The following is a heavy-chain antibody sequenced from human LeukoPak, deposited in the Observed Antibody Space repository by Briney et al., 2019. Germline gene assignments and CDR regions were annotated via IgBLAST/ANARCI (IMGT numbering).Heavy chain of an antibody. D-gene: IGHD5-18*01. CDR3: ARAGIPFLTAMVFDY. J-gene: IGHJ4*02. CDR1: GGTFSSYA. CDR2: IIPIFGTA. Sequence: VASVKVSCKASGGTFSSYAISWVRQAPGQGLEWMGGIIPIFGTANYAQKFQGRVTITADESTSTAYMELSSLRSEGTAVYYCARAGIPFLTAMVFDYWGQGTLVTVSS. V-gene: IGHV1-69*13.